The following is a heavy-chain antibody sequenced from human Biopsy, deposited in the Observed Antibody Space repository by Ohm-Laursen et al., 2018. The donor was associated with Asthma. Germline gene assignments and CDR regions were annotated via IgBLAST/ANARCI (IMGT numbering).Heavy chain of an antibody. D-gene: IGHD3-3*01. CDR3: ARRITIFGVVQKDHGMDA. CDR1: GGSMTPTSHY. Sequence: SETLSLTCTVSGGSMTPTSHYWDWIRQAPGKGLEWIEYISYGGKTSYNPSLKNRVTISRDTSKNQFSLRLTSVTAADTAVYFCARRITIFGVVQKDHGMDAWGQGTTVIVSS. V-gene: IGHV4-39*01. J-gene: IGHJ6*02. CDR2: ISYGGKT.